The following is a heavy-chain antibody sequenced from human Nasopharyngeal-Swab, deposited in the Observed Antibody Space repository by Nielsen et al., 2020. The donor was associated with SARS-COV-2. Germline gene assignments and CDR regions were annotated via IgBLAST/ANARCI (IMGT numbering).Heavy chain of an antibody. V-gene: IGHV4-59*08. Sequence: SCAASGFTFSSYAMSWIRQPPGKGLEWIGYIYYSGSTNYNPSLKSRVTISVDTSKNQFSLKLSSVTAADTAVYYCARQGLFCSGGSCYYDAFDIWGQGTMVTVSS. CDR2: IYYSGST. CDR3: ARQGLFCSGGSCYYDAFDI. CDR1: GFTFSSYA. D-gene: IGHD2-15*01. J-gene: IGHJ3*02.